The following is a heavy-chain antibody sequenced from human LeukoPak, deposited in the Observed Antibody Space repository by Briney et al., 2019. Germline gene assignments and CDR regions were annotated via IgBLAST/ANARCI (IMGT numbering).Heavy chain of an antibody. Sequence: GGSLRLSCAASGFTFSDYYMSWIRQAPGKGLEWVSYISSSGSTIYYVDSVKGRFTISRDNAKNSLCLQLNTLRAEDTAIYYCARDISGYTYGHDAFDIWGQGTMVTVSS. CDR2: ISSSGSTI. CDR1: GFTFSDYY. V-gene: IGHV3-11*04. CDR3: ARDISGYTYGHDAFDI. D-gene: IGHD5-18*01. J-gene: IGHJ3*02.